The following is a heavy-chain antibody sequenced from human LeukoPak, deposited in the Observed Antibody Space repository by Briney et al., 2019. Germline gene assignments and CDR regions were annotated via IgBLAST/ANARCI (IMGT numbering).Heavy chain of an antibody. CDR3: ARFRGLMATSGYFDY. Sequence: PGGSLRLSWAASGFTFSSYWMHWVRQAPGKGLVWVSRINSDGSSTSYADSVKGRFTISRDNAKNTLYLPMNSLRAEDTAVYYCARFRGLMATSGYFDYWGQGTLVTVSS. J-gene: IGHJ4*02. D-gene: IGHD5-24*01. CDR2: INSDGSST. CDR1: GFTFSSYW. V-gene: IGHV3-74*01.